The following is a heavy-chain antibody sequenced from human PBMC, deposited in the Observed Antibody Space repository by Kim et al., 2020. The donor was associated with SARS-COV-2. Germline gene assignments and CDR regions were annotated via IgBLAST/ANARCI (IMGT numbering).Heavy chain of an antibody. CDR3: ARGKAAATLDAFDI. CDR2: ISYDGSNK. J-gene: IGHJ3*02. Sequence: GGSLRLSCAASGLTFSSYAMHWVRQAPGKGLEWVAVISYDGSNKYYADSVKGRFTISRDNSKNTLYLQMNSLRAEDTAVYYCARGKAAATLDAFDIWGQGTMVTVSS. V-gene: IGHV3-30*04. D-gene: IGHD6-13*01. CDR1: GLTFSSYA.